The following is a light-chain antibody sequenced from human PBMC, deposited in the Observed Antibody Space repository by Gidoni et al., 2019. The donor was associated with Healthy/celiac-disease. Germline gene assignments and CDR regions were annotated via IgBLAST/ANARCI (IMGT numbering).Light chain of an antibody. Sequence: DIQMTQSPSSLSASVGDRVIITCQASQDISNYLNWYQQRPGKAPKRLIYDASNLETGVPSRLSGSGSGTDFTVTISSLQPEDIATYYCQQYDNLLTFGGGTKVEIK. V-gene: IGKV1-33*01. CDR1: QDISNY. CDR2: DAS. CDR3: QQYDNLLT. J-gene: IGKJ4*01.